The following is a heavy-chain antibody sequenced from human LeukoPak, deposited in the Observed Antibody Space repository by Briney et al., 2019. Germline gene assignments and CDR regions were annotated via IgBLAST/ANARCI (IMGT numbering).Heavy chain of an antibody. CDR3: ARAVYSSGSYGFDP. D-gene: IGHD6-19*01. V-gene: IGHV4-39*07. CDR1: GGSISSSSNY. CDR2: IYYSGST. J-gene: IGHJ5*02. Sequence: SETLSLTCTVSGGSISSSSNYWGWIRQPPGKGLEWIGNIYYSGSTYYNPSLKSRVTISIDTSKNQFSLKLTSVTAADTAVYYCARAVYSSGSYGFDPWDQGTLVTVSS.